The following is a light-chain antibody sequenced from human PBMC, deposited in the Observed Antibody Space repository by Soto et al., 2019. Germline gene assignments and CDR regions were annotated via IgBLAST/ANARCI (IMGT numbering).Light chain of an antibody. CDR3: QAYDYSLNASV. V-gene: IGLV1-40*01. CDR1: SSNLGAGYD. CDR2: GNR. J-gene: IGLJ3*02. Sequence: QSVQRPPPSGCWAPGDRVTLSCTGNSSNLGAGYDVHWYQQLPGAAPKLVIFGNRNRPSGVPERFSGSKSGTSASLAITGLQAEDEADYYCQAYDYSLNASVFGGGTKATV.